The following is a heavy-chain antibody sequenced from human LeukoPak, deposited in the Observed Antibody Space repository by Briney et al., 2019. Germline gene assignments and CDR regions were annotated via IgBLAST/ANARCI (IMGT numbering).Heavy chain of an antibody. Sequence: ASVKVSCKASGYTFTGYYMHWVRQAPGQGLEWMGWINPNSGGTNYAQKFQGRVTMTRDTSISTAYMELSRLRSDDTAVYYCAREHRLVGGGLGYWGQGTLVTVSS. CDR3: AREHRLVGGGLGY. CDR2: INPNSGGT. CDR1: GYTFTGYY. V-gene: IGHV1-2*02. J-gene: IGHJ4*02. D-gene: IGHD1-26*01.